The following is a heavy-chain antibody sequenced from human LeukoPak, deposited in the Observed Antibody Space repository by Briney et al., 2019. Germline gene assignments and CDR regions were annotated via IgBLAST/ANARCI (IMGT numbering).Heavy chain of an antibody. CDR1: GYSISSGYY. Sequence: SETLSLTCTVSGYSISSGYYWGWIRQPPGKGLEWIGSIYHSGSTYYNPSLKSRVTISVDTSKNQFSLKLSSVTAADTAVYYCARVSTTIFGVVITRGYFDYWGQGTLVTVSS. CDR2: IYHSGST. J-gene: IGHJ4*02. D-gene: IGHD3-3*01. V-gene: IGHV4-38-2*02. CDR3: ARVSTTIFGVVITRGYFDY.